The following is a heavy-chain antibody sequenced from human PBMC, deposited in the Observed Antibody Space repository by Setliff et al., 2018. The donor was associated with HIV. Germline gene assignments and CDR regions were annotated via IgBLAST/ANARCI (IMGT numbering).Heavy chain of an antibody. D-gene: IGHD3-22*01. Sequence: ASVKVSCKVSGYTFTDYYLHWVQQAPGKGLEWVGLIDPEDDETLFAQKFQGWITMTRDTSISTAYMELSRLRSDDTAVYYCARGMDYYDTSGYYQYYFDYWGQGTLVTVSS. CDR3: ARGMDYYDTSGYYQYYFDY. V-gene: IGHV1-2*04. J-gene: IGHJ4*02. CDR1: GYTFTDYY. CDR2: IDPEDDET.